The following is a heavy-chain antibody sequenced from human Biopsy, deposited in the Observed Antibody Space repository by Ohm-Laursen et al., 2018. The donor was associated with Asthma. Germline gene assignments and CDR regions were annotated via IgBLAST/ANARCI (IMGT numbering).Heavy chain of an antibody. CDR1: GGYLTGHY. Sequence: SDTLSLTWTVYGGYLTGHYWNWIRQPPGKGLEWIGEIDQSGYTNYNPSLKSRVTLSVDASKNQFSLKLTSVTAADTAVYYCVSPPGYWGQGTRVTVSS. V-gene: IGHV4-34*01. J-gene: IGHJ4*02. CDR2: IDQSGYT. CDR3: VSPPGY.